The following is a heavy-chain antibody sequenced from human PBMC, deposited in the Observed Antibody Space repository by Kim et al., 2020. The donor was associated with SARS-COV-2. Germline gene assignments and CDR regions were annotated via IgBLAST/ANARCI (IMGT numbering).Heavy chain of an antibody. V-gene: IGHV1-2*02. Sequence: QKFQGRVTMTRETSISTAYMELSRLRSDDTAVYYCARDRGAYYYYGMDVWGQGTTVTVSS. CDR3: ARDRGAYYYYGMDV. J-gene: IGHJ6*02. D-gene: IGHD3-10*01.